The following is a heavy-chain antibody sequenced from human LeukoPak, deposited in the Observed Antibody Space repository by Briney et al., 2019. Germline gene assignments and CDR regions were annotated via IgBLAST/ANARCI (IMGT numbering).Heavy chain of an antibody. V-gene: IGHV4-39*01. CDR3: ARPHHHYDTDTSVTTAFYFDY. D-gene: IGHD3-16*01. CDR1: GASFSSTTYY. CDR2: IYSGGST. Sequence: SETLSLTCNVSGASFSSTTYYWAWIRQPPGKGLEWIVSIYSGGSTFYNPSLMGRVTISVDTSKNQFSLKLNSVTAADTAVYFCARPHHHYDTDTSVTTAFYFDYWGQGTLVTVSS. J-gene: IGHJ4*02.